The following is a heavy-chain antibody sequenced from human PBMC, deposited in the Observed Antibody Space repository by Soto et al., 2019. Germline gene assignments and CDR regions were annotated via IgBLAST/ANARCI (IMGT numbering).Heavy chain of an antibody. CDR2: IWYDGSNK. Sequence: GGSLRLSCAASGFTFSSYGMHWVRQAPGKGLEWVAVIWYDGSNKYYADSVKGRFTISRDNSKNTLYLQMNSLRAEDTAVYYCARTERTDYYYYYGMDVWGQGTTVTVSS. V-gene: IGHV3-33*01. CDR3: ARTERTDYYYYYGMDV. J-gene: IGHJ6*02. CDR1: GFTFSSYG. D-gene: IGHD1-26*01.